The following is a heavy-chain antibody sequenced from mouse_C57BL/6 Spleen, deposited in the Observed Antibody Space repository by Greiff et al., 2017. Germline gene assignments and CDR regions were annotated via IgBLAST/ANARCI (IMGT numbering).Heavy chain of an antibody. CDR1: GYTFTSYW. V-gene: IGHV1-7*01. Sequence: VQLQQSGAELAKPGASVKLSCKASGYTFTSYWMHWVKPRPGQGLEWIGYINPSSGYTKYNQKFKDKATLPADKSSSTAYMQRSSLTYEDSAVYYCARYDYDWFAYWGQGTLVTVSA. J-gene: IGHJ3*01. CDR2: INPSSGYT. D-gene: IGHD2-4*01. CDR3: ARYDYDWFAY.